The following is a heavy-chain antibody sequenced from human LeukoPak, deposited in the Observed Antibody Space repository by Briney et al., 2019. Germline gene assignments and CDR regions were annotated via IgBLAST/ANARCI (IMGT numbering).Heavy chain of an antibody. D-gene: IGHD2-2*01. V-gene: IGHV3-21*01. Sequence: GGFLRLSCAASGFTFSSYSMNWVRQAPGKGLEWVSSISSSSSYIYYADSVKGRFTISRDNAKNSLYLQMNSLRAEDTAVYYCARGVRNCSSTSCYGLFDYWGQGTLVTVSS. CDR1: GFTFSSYS. CDR3: ARGVRNCSSTSCYGLFDY. J-gene: IGHJ4*02. CDR2: ISSSSSYI.